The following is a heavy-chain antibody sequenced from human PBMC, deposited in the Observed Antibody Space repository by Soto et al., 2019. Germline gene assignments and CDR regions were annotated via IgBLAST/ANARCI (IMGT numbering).Heavy chain of an antibody. CDR3: ARVELWAHYYYYGMDV. CDR1: GYTFTSYD. V-gene: IGHV1-8*01. CDR2: MNPNSGNT. J-gene: IGHJ6*02. D-gene: IGHD5-18*01. Sequence: QVQLVQSGAEVKKPGASVKVSCKASGYTFTSYDINWVRQATGQGLEWMGWMNPNSGNTGYAQKFQGRVTMTRNTSISTAYMELSSLRSEDTAVYYCARVELWAHYYYYGMDVWGQGTTVTVSS.